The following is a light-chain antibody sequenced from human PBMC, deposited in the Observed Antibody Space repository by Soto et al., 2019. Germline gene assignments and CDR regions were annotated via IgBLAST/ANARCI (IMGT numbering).Light chain of an antibody. CDR1: SSNIGSNY. Sequence: QSVLTQPPSASGTPGQRVTISCSGSSSNIGSNYVYWYQQLPGTAPKLLIYSNNQRPSGVPDRFSGSKSGTSASLAISGLRSEDEDDYYCASWDASMRVLGNGTKVT. CDR3: ASWDASMRV. J-gene: IGLJ1*01. V-gene: IGLV1-47*02. CDR2: SNN.